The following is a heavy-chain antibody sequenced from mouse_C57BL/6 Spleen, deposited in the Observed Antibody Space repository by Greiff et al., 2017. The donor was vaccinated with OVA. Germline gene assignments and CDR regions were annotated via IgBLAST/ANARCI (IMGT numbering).Heavy chain of an antibody. V-gene: IGHV1-61*01. Sequence: QVQLKQPGAELVRPGSSVKLSCKASGYTFTSYWMDWVKQRPGQGLEWIGNIYPSDSETHYNQKFKDKATLTVDKSSSTAYMQLSSLTSEDSAVYYCARGGYYGNYFDYWGQGTTLTVSS. D-gene: IGHD2-1*01. CDR2: IYPSDSET. J-gene: IGHJ2*01. CDR1: GYTFTSYW. CDR3: ARGGYYGNYFDY.